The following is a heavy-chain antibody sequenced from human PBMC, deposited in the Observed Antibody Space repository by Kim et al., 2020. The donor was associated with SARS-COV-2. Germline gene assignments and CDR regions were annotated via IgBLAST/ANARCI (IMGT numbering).Heavy chain of an antibody. CDR2: INSDGSIT. CDR3: ARRSVTGSYYYCDN. V-gene: IGHV3-74*01. D-gene: IGHD1-26*01. CDR1: GFTFSSHW. Sequence: WGSLRLSCAASGFTFSSHWRHWVRQAPGKGLVWVSRINSDGSITSYADSVKGRFTTSRDNAKNTLYLQMNSLRVEDTAVYYCARRSVTGSYYYCDNWGQG. J-gene: IGHJ4*02.